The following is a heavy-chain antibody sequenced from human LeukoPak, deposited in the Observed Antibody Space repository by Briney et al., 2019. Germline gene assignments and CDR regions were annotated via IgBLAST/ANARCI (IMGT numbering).Heavy chain of an antibody. D-gene: IGHD3-3*01. CDR1: GYTLTELS. CDR2: FDPEDGET. J-gene: IGHJ4*02. CDR3: ARAFGVVILVDY. V-gene: IGHV1-24*01. Sequence: ASVKVSCKVSGYTLTELSMHWVRQAPGKGLEWMGGFDPEDGETIYAQKFQGRVTMTEDTSTDTAYMELSSLRSEDTAVYYCARAFGVVILVDYWGQGTLVTVSS.